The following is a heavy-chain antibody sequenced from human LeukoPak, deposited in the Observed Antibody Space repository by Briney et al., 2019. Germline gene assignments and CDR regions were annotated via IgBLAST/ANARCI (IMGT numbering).Heavy chain of an antibody. J-gene: IGHJ4*02. CDR1: GFTFNKSW. CDR3: ARGGMSWSYYFDY. D-gene: IGHD6-13*01. V-gene: IGHV3-7*01. Sequence: GGSLRLSCAASGFTFNKSWMSWVRQAPGKGPEWVANIKEDGTQKYYADSVKGRFTISRDNSKNTLYLQMNSLRAEDTAVYYCARGGMSWSYYFDYWGQGTLVTVSS. CDR2: IKEDGTQK.